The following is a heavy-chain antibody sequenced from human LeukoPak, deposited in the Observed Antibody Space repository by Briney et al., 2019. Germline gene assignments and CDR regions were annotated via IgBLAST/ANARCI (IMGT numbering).Heavy chain of an antibody. D-gene: IGHD6-13*01. Sequence: SQTLSLTCTVSGGSISSGSYYWSWIRQPAGKGLEWIGRIYTSGSTNYNPSLKSRVTISVDTSKNQFSLKLSSVTAADTAVYYCATSSSWYYYYGMDVWGQGTTVAVSS. CDR2: IYTSGST. CDR1: GGSISSGSYY. V-gene: IGHV4-61*02. J-gene: IGHJ6*02. CDR3: ATSSSWYYYYGMDV.